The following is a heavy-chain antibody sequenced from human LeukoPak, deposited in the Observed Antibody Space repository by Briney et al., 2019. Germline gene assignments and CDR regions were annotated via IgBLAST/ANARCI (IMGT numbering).Heavy chain of an antibody. CDR1: GGSFSGYY. J-gene: IGHJ4*02. Sequence: SETLSLTCAVYGGSFSGYYWSWIRQPPGKGLEWIGEINHSGSTNYNPSLKSRVTISADTSKNQFSLKLSSVTAADTAVYYCARDVADSSSSLSLGYWGQGTLVTVSS. V-gene: IGHV4-34*01. D-gene: IGHD6-6*01. CDR2: INHSGST. CDR3: ARDVADSSSSLSLGY.